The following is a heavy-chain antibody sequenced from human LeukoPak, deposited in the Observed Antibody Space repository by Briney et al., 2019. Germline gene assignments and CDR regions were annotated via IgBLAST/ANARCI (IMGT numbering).Heavy chain of an antibody. CDR3: ARATYCSSTSCPPPFGP. Sequence: SETPSLTCAVYGGSFSGYYWSWIRQPPGKGLEWIGEINHSGSTNYNPSLKSRVTISVDTSKNQFSLKLSSVTAADTAVYYCARATYCSSTSCPPPFGPWGQGTLVTVSS. V-gene: IGHV4-34*01. CDR2: INHSGST. D-gene: IGHD2-2*01. CDR1: GGSFSGYY. J-gene: IGHJ5*02.